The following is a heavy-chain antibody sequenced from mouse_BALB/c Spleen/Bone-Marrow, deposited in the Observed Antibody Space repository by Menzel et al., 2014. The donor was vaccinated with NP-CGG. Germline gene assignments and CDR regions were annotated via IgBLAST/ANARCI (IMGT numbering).Heavy chain of an antibody. V-gene: IGHV1-54*01. D-gene: IGHD2-1*01. J-gene: IGHJ2*01. Sequence: QVQLQHSGAELVRPGTSVKVSCKASGYAFTNYLIEWVKQRPGQGLEWIGVINPGSGGTNYNEKFKGKATLTADKSSSTAYMQLSSLTSDDSAVYFCARIYYGNYYWGQGTTLTVSS. CDR3: ARIYYGNYY. CDR1: GYAFTNYL. CDR2: INPGSGGT.